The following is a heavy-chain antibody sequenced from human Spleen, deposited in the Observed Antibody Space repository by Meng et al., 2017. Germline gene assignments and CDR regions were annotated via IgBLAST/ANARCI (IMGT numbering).Heavy chain of an antibody. D-gene: IGHD6-19*01. CDR1: GFTFSSYG. V-gene: IGHV3-33*01. Sequence: GESLKISCAASGFTFSSYGMHWVRQAPGKGLEWVAVIWYDGSTKYYADSVKGRFTISRDNSKNTLYLQMNSLRAEDTAVYYCARDVSSYSSGWYYFDYWGHGNRVT. CDR3: ARDVSSYSSGWYYFDY. J-gene: IGHJ4*01. CDR2: IWYDGSTK.